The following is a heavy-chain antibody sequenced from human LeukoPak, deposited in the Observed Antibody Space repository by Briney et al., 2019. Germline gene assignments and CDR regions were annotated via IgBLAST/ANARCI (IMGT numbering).Heavy chain of an antibody. Sequence: SSETLSLTCTVSGGSISSSSYYRGWIRQPPGKGLEWIGSIYYSGSTYYNPSLKSRVTISVDTSKNQFSLKLSSVTAADTAVYYCARLPGYSSGWYVNYYYGMDVWGQGTTVTVSS. D-gene: IGHD6-19*01. J-gene: IGHJ6*02. CDR3: ARLPGYSSGWYVNYYYGMDV. CDR1: GGSISSSSYY. CDR2: IYYSGST. V-gene: IGHV4-39*01.